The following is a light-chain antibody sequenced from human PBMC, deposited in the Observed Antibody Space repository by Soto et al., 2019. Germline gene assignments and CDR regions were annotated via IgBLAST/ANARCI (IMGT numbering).Light chain of an antibody. CDR1: QDISSY. Sequence: IQLTQSPSSLSASVGDRVTITCRASQDISSYLAWYLQYPGRATTLLIYLASTLESGVTSRFSGSGSGTEFTLTISSLQPEDFATYYCQQLDSDPPWTFGQGTRVEIK. J-gene: IGKJ1*01. V-gene: IGKV1-9*01. CDR2: LAS. CDR3: QQLDSDPPWT.